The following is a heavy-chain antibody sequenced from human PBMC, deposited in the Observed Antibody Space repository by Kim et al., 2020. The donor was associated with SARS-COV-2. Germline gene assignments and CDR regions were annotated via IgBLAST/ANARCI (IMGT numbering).Heavy chain of an antibody. V-gene: IGHV4-59*08. CDR1: GGSISSYY. Sequence: SETLSLTCTVSGGSISSYYWSWIRQPPGKGLEWIGYIYYSGSTNYNPSLKSRVTISVDTSKNQFSLKLSSVTAADTAVYYCARQGYGSSSWSYWYFDLWGRGTLVTVSS. CDR3: ARQGYGSSSWSYWYFDL. D-gene: IGHD6-13*01. CDR2: IYYSGST. J-gene: IGHJ2*01.